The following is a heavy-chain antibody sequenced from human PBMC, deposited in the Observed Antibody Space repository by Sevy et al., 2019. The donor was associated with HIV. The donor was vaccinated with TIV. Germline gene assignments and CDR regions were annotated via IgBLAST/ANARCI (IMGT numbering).Heavy chain of an antibody. J-gene: IGHJ4*02. CDR2: TYYNGHI. Sequence: ETLSLTCTVSGGSITSLYWNWIRQPPGKGLEWIANTYYNGHINYNPSLKSRVTLSLDTSKNQFSLRLSSVTAADTAMYYCAGENAWGRGYSWGQGTLVTVSS. D-gene: IGHD1-26*01. CDR1: GGSITSLY. V-gene: IGHV4-59*08. CDR3: AGENAWGRGYS.